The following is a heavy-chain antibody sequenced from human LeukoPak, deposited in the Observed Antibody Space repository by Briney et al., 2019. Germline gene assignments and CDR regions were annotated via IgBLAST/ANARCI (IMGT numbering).Heavy chain of an antibody. D-gene: IGHD3-10*01. Sequence: SETLSPTCAVYGGSSSGYYWSWIRQPPGKGLEWIGEINHSGSNNYNPSLKSRVTISVDTSKNQFSLKLSSVTAADTAVYYCARDAQLWFGESPKNYFDYWGQGTLVTVSS. CDR3: ARDAQLWFGESPKNYFDY. V-gene: IGHV4-34*01. J-gene: IGHJ4*02. CDR2: INHSGSN. CDR1: GGSSSGYY.